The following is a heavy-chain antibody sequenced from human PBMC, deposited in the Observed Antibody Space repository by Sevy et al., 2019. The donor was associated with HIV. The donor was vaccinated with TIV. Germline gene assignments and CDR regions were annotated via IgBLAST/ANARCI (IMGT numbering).Heavy chain of an antibody. Sequence: GGSLRLSCVASGFTFRSYTMKWVRQAPVKGLECVSSISSSGSYIYYADSVKGRFTISRDDAKNSLYLQMNTLRAEDAALYYCARVRPYDTRVFDYWGQGTLVTVSS. J-gene: IGHJ4*02. V-gene: IGHV3-21*01. D-gene: IGHD3-22*01. CDR2: ISSSGSYI. CDR3: ARVRPYDTRVFDY. CDR1: GFTFRSYT.